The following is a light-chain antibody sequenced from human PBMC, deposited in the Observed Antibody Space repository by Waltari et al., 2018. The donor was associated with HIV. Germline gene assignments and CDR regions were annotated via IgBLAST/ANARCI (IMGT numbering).Light chain of an antibody. Sequence: EIVLTPSPATLYLSPGERATISCKASQTLTSTSLAWYQQRPGQAPRLLIYGASSRVTGIPDRFSGSGSGTDFSLNITRLQPEDFAMYYCQQYGRSPTAFGGGTKVQMK. CDR1: QTLTSTS. V-gene: IGKV3-20*01. J-gene: IGKJ4*01. CDR2: GAS. CDR3: QQYGRSPTA.